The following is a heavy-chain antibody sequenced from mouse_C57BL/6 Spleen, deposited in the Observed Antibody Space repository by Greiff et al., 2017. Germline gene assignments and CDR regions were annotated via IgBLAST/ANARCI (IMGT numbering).Heavy chain of an antibody. J-gene: IGHJ3*01. CDR1: GFTFSSYT. V-gene: IGHV5-9*01. CDR3: ARLGSGTFAY. CDR2: ISGGGGNT. Sequence: DVMLVESGGGLVKPGGSLKLSCAASGFTFSSYTMSWVRQTPEQRLEWVATISGGGGNTYYPDSVKGRFTISRDNAKNTLYLQMSRLRSEDTALYYCARLGSGTFAYWGQGTLVTVSA. D-gene: IGHD4-1*01.